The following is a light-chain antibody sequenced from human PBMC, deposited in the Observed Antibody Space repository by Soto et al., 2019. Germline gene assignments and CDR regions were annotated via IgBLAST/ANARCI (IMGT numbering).Light chain of an antibody. J-gene: IGLJ2*01. Sequence: QSVLTQPPSVSGAPGQRATISCTGSSSNIGAGYDVHWYQQLPGTAPKLLIYGNSNRPSGVPDRFSGSKSGTSASLAITGLQAEDEADYYCQSYDSSLSALVVFGGGTKVTVL. CDR3: QSYDSSLSALVV. CDR2: GNS. V-gene: IGLV1-40*01. CDR1: SSNIGAGYD.